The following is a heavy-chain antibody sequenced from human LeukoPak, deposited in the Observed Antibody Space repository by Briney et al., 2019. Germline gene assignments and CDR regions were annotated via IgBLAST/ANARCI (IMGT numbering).Heavy chain of an antibody. J-gene: IGHJ3*02. D-gene: IGHD4-17*01. Sequence: SETLSLTRTVSGGSISSGGYYWSWIRQHPGKGLEWIGYIYYSGSTYYNPSLKSRVTISVDTSKNQFSLKLSSVTAADTAVYYCARGGRYGDYEGAFDIWGQGTMVTVSS. V-gene: IGHV4-31*03. CDR1: GGSISSGGYY. CDR2: IYYSGST. CDR3: ARGGRYGDYEGAFDI.